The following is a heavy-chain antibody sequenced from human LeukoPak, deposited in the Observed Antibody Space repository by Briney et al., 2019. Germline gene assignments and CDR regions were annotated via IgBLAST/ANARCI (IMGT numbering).Heavy chain of an antibody. J-gene: IGHJ4*02. CDR2: IYWDDDK. Sequence: SGPTLVKPTQTLTLTCTFSGFSLSTSGVGVGWIRQPPGKALEWLALIYWDDDKRYSPSLKSRLTITKDTSKNQVVLTMTNMDPVDTATYYCAHFTTVTYPFNGHGFDYWGQGTLVTVSS. CDR3: AHFTTVTYPFNGHGFDY. V-gene: IGHV2-5*02. D-gene: IGHD4-17*01. CDR1: GFSLSTSGVG.